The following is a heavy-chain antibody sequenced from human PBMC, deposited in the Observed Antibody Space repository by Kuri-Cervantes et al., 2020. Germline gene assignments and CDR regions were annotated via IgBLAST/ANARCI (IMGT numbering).Heavy chain of an antibody. D-gene: IGHD3-10*01. CDR3: ATAKPGWFGEFHFQH. CDR1: GYTLTELS. CDR2: FDPEDGET. V-gene: IGHV1-24*01. J-gene: IGHJ1*01. Sequence: ASVKVSCKVSGYTLTELSMHWVQQAPGKGLEWMGGFDPEDGETIYAQKFQGRVTMTEDTSTDTAYMELSSLRSEDTAVYYCATAKPGWFGEFHFQHWGQGNLVNSSS.